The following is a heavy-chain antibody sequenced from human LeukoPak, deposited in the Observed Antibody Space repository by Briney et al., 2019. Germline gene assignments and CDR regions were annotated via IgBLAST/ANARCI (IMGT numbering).Heavy chain of an antibody. D-gene: IGHD6-13*01. CDR3: ARGEAARTFDY. CDR1: GVSIRNGGYS. V-gene: IGHV4-30-2*01. J-gene: IGHJ4*02. Sequence: SETLSLTCGISGVSIRNGGYSWSWIRQPPGKGLEWIGYIYQSGSTYYNPSLKSRVTISVDTSKNQFSLKLSSVTAADTAVYYCARGEAARTFDYWGQGTLVTVSS. CDR2: IYQSGST.